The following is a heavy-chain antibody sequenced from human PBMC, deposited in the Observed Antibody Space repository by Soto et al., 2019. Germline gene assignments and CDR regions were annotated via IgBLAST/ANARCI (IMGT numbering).Heavy chain of an antibody. D-gene: IGHD3-3*01. Sequence: QLHLVQSGAVVKKPGASVTVSCSASGYPVTAYYMHWVRQAPGRGLEWMGGINPATGAAKYTQTCQGRGTITREPSTSTVFMELSGRTSEDTAVFYGAGGGGVGVAGSAAFDMWGQGTLVTVSS. CDR1: GYPVTAYY. CDR3: AGGGGVGVAGSAAFDM. J-gene: IGHJ3*02. V-gene: IGHV1-2*02. CDR2: INPATGAA.